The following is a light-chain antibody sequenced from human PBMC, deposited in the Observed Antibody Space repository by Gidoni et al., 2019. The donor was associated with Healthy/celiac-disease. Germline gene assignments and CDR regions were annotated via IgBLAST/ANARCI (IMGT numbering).Light chain of an antibody. J-gene: IGKJ4*01. Sequence: EIELTQSPATLSLSPGERDTPSCRASQSVSSYLALYQQKPGQAPRLLIYDASNRATGIPARFSGSGSGTDFTLTISSLEPEDFAVYYCQQRSNWSLTFXGXTKVEIK. CDR3: QQRSNWSLT. V-gene: IGKV3-11*01. CDR1: QSVSSY. CDR2: DAS.